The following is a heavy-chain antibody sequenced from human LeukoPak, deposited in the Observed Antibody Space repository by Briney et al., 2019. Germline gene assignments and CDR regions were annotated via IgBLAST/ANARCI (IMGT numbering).Heavy chain of an antibody. V-gene: IGHV5-10-1*01. J-gene: IGHJ4*02. D-gene: IGHD6-13*01. Sequence: PGASLKISCQGSGSIFTSYWISWVRQLPGKGLEWMGRIDPSDSYTNYSPSFQGHVTISADKSISTAYLQWSSLKASDTAMYYCARWRVGVIAAAGRVFDYWGQGTLVTVSS. CDR1: GSIFTSYW. CDR2: IDPSDSYT. CDR3: ARWRVGVIAAAGRVFDY.